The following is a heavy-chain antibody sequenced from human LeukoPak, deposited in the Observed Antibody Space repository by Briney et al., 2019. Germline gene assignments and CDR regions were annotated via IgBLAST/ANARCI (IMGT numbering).Heavy chain of an antibody. CDR1: GGTFSSYA. Sequence: GALVKVSCNASGGTFSSYAISWVRQAPGQGLEWMGGIIPIFGTANYAQKFQGRVTITTDESTSTAYMELSSLRSEDTAVYYCARDDSSGYPPRGFDIWGQGTMLTVSS. CDR2: IIPIFGTA. V-gene: IGHV1-69*05. J-gene: IGHJ3*02. D-gene: IGHD3-22*01. CDR3: ARDDSSGYPPRGFDI.